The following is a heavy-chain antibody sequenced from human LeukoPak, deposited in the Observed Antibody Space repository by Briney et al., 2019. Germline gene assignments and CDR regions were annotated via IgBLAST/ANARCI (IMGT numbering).Heavy chain of an antibody. V-gene: IGHV3-23*01. Sequence: PGGSLRLSCAASGFTFSNSGMHWVRQAPGKGLEWVSAISGSGGSTYYADSVKGRFTISRDNSKNTLYLQMNSLRAEDTAVYYCAKDRGDYDILTGYYLVGDYWGQGTLVTVSS. CDR1: GFTFSNSG. CDR3: AKDRGDYDILTGYYLVGDY. J-gene: IGHJ4*02. CDR2: ISGSGGST. D-gene: IGHD3-9*01.